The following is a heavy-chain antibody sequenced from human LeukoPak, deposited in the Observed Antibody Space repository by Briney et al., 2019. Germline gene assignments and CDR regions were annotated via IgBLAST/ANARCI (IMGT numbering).Heavy chain of an antibody. CDR3: AKGIYSSGWSYFDY. CDR1: GFTFSNSA. D-gene: IGHD6-19*01. Sequence: GGSLRLSCAASGFTFSNSAMSWLRQAPGKGLEWVSTLSGSRITTYYADSVKGRFTISRDNSKNTLYLQMNSLRAEDTAVYYCAKGIYSSGWSYFDYWGHGTLVTVSS. J-gene: IGHJ4*01. CDR2: LSGSRITT. V-gene: IGHV3-23*01.